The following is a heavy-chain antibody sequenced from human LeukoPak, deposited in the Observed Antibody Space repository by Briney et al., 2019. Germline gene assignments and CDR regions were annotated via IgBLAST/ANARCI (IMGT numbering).Heavy chain of an antibody. Sequence: GGSLRLSCAASGFAFKDYAMHWVRQAPGKGLEWVGLISFDSSNIRYIDSVRGRFFISRDNSKNTLYLQMNSLRREDTAVFYCARESGIRRDKDYLDHWGQGTLVTVSS. D-gene: IGHD3-10*01. CDR3: ARESGIRRDKDYLDH. J-gene: IGHJ4*02. V-gene: IGHV3-30*03. CDR1: GFAFKDYA. CDR2: ISFDSSNI.